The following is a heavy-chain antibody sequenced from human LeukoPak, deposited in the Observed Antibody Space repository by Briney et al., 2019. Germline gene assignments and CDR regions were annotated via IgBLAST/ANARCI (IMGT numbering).Heavy chain of an antibody. J-gene: IGHJ5*02. CDR1: GPTLTDVS. CDR3: ATISVTYYEGFDP. Sequence: ASVKVSCKVSGPTLTDVSIHWVRQAPGKGLEWMGGFDPESSETTFAQKFQGRLTMTEDTSTDTVYIGLTSLTSEDTAVYYCATISVTYYEGFDPWGQGTLVTVSS. V-gene: IGHV1-24*01. D-gene: IGHD3-3*01. CDR2: FDPESSET.